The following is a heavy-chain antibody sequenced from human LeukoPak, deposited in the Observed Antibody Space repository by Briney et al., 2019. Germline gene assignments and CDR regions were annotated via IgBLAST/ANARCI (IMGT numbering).Heavy chain of an antibody. D-gene: IGHD3-10*01. CDR1: GFTVSTNY. J-gene: IGHJ3*02. V-gene: IGHV3-66*01. CDR3: ASPLDGSENAFDI. CDR2: IYSGDRT. Sequence: PGGSLRLSCAASGFTVSTNYMSWVRQAPGKGLEWVSVIYSGDRTNYADSVKGRFTISRDNSKNTLYLQMSSLRAEGTAVYYCASPLDGSENAFDIWGQGTMVAVSS.